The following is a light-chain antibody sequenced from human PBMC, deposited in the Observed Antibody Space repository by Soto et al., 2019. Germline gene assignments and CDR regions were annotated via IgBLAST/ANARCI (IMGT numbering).Light chain of an antibody. CDR1: QSISSW. Sequence: DIHMTHSLSNLSASVGDRFNFTCRASQSISSWLAWYQQKPGKAPKLLIYDAYSLESGVPSRFSGSGSGTEFTLTISSLQPDDFATYYCQQERAFGQGTKV. CDR2: DAY. V-gene: IGKV1-5*01. CDR3: QQERA. J-gene: IGKJ1*01.